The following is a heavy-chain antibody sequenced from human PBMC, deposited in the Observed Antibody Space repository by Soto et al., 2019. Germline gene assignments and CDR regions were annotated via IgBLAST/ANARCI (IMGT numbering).Heavy chain of an antibody. CDR1: GFTFSSYS. Sequence: EVQLVESGGGLVQPGGSLRLSCAASGFTFSSYSLNWVRQAPGKGLEWVSYISSSSSTIYYADSVKGRFTISRDNAKNSLYLQMNSLRAEDTAVYYCARIGRLRGGDYWGQGTLVTVSS. CDR2: ISSSSSTI. J-gene: IGHJ4*02. D-gene: IGHD4-17*01. V-gene: IGHV3-48*01. CDR3: ARIGRLRGGDY.